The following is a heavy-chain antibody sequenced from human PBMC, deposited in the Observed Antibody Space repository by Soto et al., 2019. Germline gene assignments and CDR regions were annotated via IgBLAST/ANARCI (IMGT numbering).Heavy chain of an antibody. CDR3: ATDRRDYGGNSVYFDY. D-gene: IGHD4-17*01. CDR2: IIPIFGTA. Sequence: QVQLVQSGAEVKKPGSSVKVSCKASGGTFSSYAISWVRQAPGQGLEWMGGIIPIFGTANYAQKFQGRVTITADESTSTAYMELSSLRSEDTAVYYCATDRRDYGGNSVYFDYWGQGTLVTVSS. J-gene: IGHJ4*02. CDR1: GGTFSSYA. V-gene: IGHV1-69*12.